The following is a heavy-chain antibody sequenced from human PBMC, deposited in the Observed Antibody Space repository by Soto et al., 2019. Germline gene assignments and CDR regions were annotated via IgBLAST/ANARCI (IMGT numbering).Heavy chain of an antibody. CDR2: ISYDGSNK. CDR3: VRDLSDARSFDY. CDR1: GFTFSSYA. V-gene: IGHV3-30-3*01. D-gene: IGHD2-8*01. Sequence: QVQLVESGGGVVQPGRSLRLSCAASGFTFSSYAMHWVRQAPGKGLEWVAVISYDGSNKYYADSVKGRFTISRDNSKNTLYLQMNSLRAEDTAVYYCVRDLSDARSFDYWGQGTLVTVSS. J-gene: IGHJ4*02.